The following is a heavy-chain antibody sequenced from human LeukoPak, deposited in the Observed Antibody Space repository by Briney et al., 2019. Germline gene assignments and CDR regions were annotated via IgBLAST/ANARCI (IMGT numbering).Heavy chain of an antibody. Sequence: GGSLRLSCAASGFTVSSYWMNWVRQAPGKGLEWVANTKHGGGEKYYVDSVKGRFIISRDDAMNSVYLQMNSLRVEDTAVYYCSRDRGSTWGQGTLVTVSS. D-gene: IGHD5/OR15-5a*01. CDR2: TKHGGGEK. CDR1: GFTVSSYW. V-gene: IGHV3-7*01. CDR3: SRDRGST. J-gene: IGHJ4*02.